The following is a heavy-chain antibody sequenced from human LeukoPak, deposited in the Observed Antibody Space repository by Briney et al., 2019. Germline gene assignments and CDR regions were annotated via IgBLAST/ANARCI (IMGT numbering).Heavy chain of an antibody. V-gene: IGHV3-30*03. CDR2: ISYDGSNK. Sequence: PGGSLGLSCAASGFTFSSYGMHWVRQAPGKGLEWVAVISYDGSNKYYADSVKGRFTISRDNSKNTLYLQMNSLRAEDTAVYYCSAAHSFDYWGQGTLVTVSS. CDR1: GFTFSSYG. CDR3: SAAHSFDY. J-gene: IGHJ4*02.